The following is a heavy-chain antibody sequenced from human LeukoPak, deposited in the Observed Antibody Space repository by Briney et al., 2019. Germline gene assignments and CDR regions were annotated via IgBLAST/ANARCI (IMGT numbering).Heavy chain of an antibody. Sequence: ASVKVSCKASGYTFTGYYMHWVRQAPGQGLEWMGWINPNSGGTNYAQKFQGRVTMTRDTSISTACMELSRLRSDDTAVYYCARDYYGSGSYYAPFDYWGQGTLVTVSS. CDR2: INPNSGGT. CDR1: GYTFTGYY. CDR3: ARDYYGSGSYYAPFDY. D-gene: IGHD3-10*01. V-gene: IGHV1-2*02. J-gene: IGHJ4*02.